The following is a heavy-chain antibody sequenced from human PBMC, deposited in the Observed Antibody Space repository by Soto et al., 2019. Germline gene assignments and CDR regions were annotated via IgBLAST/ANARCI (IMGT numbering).Heavy chain of an antibody. V-gene: IGHV3-21*01. CDR1: GFTFSSYS. J-gene: IGHJ3*02. CDR3: ARDRPEGVVMAYDAVDI. CDR2: ISSSSSYI. D-gene: IGHD3-3*01. Sequence: PGGSLRLSCAASGFTFSSYSMNWVRQAPGKGLEWVSSISSSSSYIYYADSVKGRFTISRDNAKNSLYLQMNSLRAEDTAVYYCARDRPEGVVMAYDAVDIWGQGTMVTVSS.